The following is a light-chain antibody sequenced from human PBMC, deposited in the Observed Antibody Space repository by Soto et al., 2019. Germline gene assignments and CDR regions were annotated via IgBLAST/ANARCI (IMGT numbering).Light chain of an antibody. Sequence: EILMTQSPATLSVSPGDGATLSCRASQSVDSNLAWYQQKPGQTPRLLMYGASTRPTGIPARFSGSGSGTESTLTIISLQSEDSAVYYCQQYNDWPLTFGGGTKVDIK. CDR3: QQYNDWPLT. V-gene: IGKV3D-15*01. CDR2: GAS. CDR1: QSVDSN. J-gene: IGKJ4*01.